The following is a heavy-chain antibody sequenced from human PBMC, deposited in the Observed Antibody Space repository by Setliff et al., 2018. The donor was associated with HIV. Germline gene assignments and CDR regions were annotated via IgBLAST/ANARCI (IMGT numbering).Heavy chain of an antibody. J-gene: IGHJ4*02. D-gene: IGHD1-1*01. CDR1: GESFSGYY. Sequence: PSETLSLTCAVYGESFSGYYWSWIRQPPGKGLEWIGEINHSGSTNYNPSLKSRVTISVDTSTSRLSLKVHSVTAADTAMYYCARGSELRRIDSWGQGTLVTVSS. CDR3: ARGSELRRIDS. V-gene: IGHV4-34*01. CDR2: INHSGST.